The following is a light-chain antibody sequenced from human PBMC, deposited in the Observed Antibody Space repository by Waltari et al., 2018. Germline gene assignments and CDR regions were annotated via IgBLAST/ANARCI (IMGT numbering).Light chain of an antibody. V-gene: IGKV1-39*01. CDR3: QQTYSTPPFT. J-gene: IGKJ3*01. CDR2: GAS. Sequence: IQMTQSPSSLSASVGHRVTITCRASQSITTYLNWYQQKPGKAPNLLIYGASSLQSGVPSRFSGSGSGTDFTLTISSLQPEDFATYYCQQTYSTPPFTFGPGTKVDI. CDR1: QSITTY.